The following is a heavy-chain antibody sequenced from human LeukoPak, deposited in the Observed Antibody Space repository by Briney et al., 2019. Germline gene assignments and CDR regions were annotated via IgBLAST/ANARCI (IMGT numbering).Heavy chain of an antibody. CDR3: ARQATRYYYYYMDV. CDR2: IYYSGRT. CDR1: GGSISSSSYY. J-gene: IGHJ6*03. V-gene: IGHV4-39*01. Sequence: SETLSLTCTVSGGSISSSSYYWGWIRQPPGKGLEWIGSIYYSGRTYYNPSLKSRVTISVDTSKNQFSLKLSSVTAADTAVYYCARQATRYYYYYMDVWGKGTTVTVSS.